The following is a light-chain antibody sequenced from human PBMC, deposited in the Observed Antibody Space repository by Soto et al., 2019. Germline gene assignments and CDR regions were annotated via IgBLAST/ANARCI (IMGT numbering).Light chain of an antibody. Sequence: DIQMTQSPSSVSASVGDRVTITCRASQGISGWLAWYQPKPGKAPKLLIYAASSLQSGVPARVSGSGSGADYTLTTSSLQPQDFLTYYCHQYNSFPRTFGVGTKVEIK. CDR2: AAS. V-gene: IGKV1-12*01. J-gene: IGKJ4*01. CDR3: HQYNSFPRT. CDR1: QGISGW.